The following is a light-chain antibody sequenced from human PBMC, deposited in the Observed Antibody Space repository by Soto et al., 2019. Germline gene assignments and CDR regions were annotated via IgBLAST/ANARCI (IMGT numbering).Light chain of an antibody. J-gene: IGLJ1*01. CDR3: CSYAGSRTSWV. Sequence: QSALTQPASVSGSPGQSITISCTGTSSDVGTYNLVSWFQQHPGKAPKLLIYEGTKRPSGVSDRFSGSKSGNTASLTISGFQAEDEADYYCCSYAGSRTSWVFGTGTKLTVL. CDR1: SSDVGTYNL. CDR2: EGT. V-gene: IGLV2-23*01.